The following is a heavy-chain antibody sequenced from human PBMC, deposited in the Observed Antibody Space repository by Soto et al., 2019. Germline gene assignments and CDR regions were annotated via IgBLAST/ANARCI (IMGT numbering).Heavy chain of an antibody. V-gene: IGHV3-23*04. D-gene: IGHD1-26*01. CDR1: GFTFSDYY. CDR2: ISGSGGST. Sequence: VQLVESGGGLVKPGGSLRLSCAASGFTFSDYYMTWIRQAPGKGLEWVSAISGSGGSTYYADSVKGRFTISRDNSKNTLYLQMNSLRAEDTAVYYCAKADQWELPFSFDYWGQGTLVTVSS. CDR3: AKADQWELPFSFDY. J-gene: IGHJ4*02.